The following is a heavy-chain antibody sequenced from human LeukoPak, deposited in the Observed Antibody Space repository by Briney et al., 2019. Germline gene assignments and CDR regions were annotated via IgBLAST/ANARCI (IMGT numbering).Heavy chain of an antibody. V-gene: IGHV3-23*01. CDR3: ARGRGAVAGTGLLGDY. CDR1: GFNFTRHA. D-gene: IGHD6-19*01. J-gene: IGHJ4*02. Sequence: GGSLRLSCAASGFNFTRHAMSWVRQAPGKGLEWVSALSGSGGSTYYAGSVKGRFTISRDNSKNTLYLQMNSLRAEDTAVYYCARGRGAVAGTGLLGDYWGQGTLVTVSS. CDR2: LSGSGGST.